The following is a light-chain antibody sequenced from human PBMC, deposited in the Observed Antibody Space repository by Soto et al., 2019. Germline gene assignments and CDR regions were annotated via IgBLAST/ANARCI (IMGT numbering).Light chain of an antibody. CDR1: QSVSNN. J-gene: IGKJ1*01. CDR3: QQYNNWPPWT. Sequence: ILMTQSPATLSVSPGERATLSCRASQSVSNNLAWYQQKPGQAPRLLIYDASTRATGIPDRFSGSGSGTEFTLTISGLQSEDCAVYYCQQYNNWPPWTFGQGTKVAIK. V-gene: IGKV3-15*01. CDR2: DAS.